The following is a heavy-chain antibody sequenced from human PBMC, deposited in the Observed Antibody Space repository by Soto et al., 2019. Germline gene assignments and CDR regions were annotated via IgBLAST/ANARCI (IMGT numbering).Heavy chain of an antibody. CDR1: GGSISSGGYS. J-gene: IGHJ4*02. Sequence: PSETLSLTCAVSGGSISSGGYSWSWIRQPPGKGLEWIGYIYHSGGTYYNPSLKSRVTISVDRSKNQFSLKLSSVTAADTAVYYCARDGGYSYGYFDYWGQGTLVTVSS. CDR3: ARDGGYSYGYFDY. D-gene: IGHD5-18*01. CDR2: IYHSGGT. V-gene: IGHV4-30-2*01.